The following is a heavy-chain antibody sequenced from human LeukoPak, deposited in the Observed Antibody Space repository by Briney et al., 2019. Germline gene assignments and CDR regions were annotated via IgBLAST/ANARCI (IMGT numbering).Heavy chain of an antibody. CDR3: AKDLLAGYGVAHDAFDI. CDR2: ISGSGGST. CDR1: GFTFSSYA. J-gene: IGHJ3*02. V-gene: IGHV3-23*01. D-gene: IGHD4-17*01. Sequence: PGGSLRLSCAASGFTFSSYAVSWVRQAPGKGLEWVSAISGSGGSTYYADSVKGRFTISRDNSKTTLYLQMNSLRAEDTAVYYCAKDLLAGYGVAHDAFDIWGQGTMVTVSS.